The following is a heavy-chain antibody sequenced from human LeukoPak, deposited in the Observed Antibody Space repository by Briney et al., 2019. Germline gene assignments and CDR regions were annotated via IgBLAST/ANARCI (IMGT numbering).Heavy chain of an antibody. Sequence: GGSLRPSCAASGFTFSTSGMHRVRQAPGKGLEWVAVIWYDGSYKYYADSVKGRFTISRDNSKDTLYLQMNSLRDEDTAVYYCAKDSAGGLGTNFDYWGQGTLVTVSS. CDR1: GFTFSTSG. J-gene: IGHJ4*02. V-gene: IGHV3-33*06. D-gene: IGHD7-27*01. CDR3: AKDSAGGLGTNFDY. CDR2: IWYDGSYK.